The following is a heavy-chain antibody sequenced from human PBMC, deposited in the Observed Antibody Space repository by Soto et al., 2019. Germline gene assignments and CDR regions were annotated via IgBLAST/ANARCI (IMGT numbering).Heavy chain of an antibody. J-gene: IGHJ4*02. CDR3: AKELLIVGAAFDY. CDR2: ISYDGSNK. V-gene: IGHV3-30*18. D-gene: IGHD1-26*01. Sequence: WSLRLSCAASGFTFSSYGMHWVRQAPGKGLEWVAVISYDGSNKYYADSVKGRFTISRDNSKNTLYLQMNSLRAEDTAVYYCAKELLIVGAAFDYWGQGTLVTVSS. CDR1: GFTFSSYG.